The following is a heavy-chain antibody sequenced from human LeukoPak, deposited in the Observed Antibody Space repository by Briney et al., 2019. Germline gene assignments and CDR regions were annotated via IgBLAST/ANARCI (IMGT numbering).Heavy chain of an antibody. CDR2: ISGDGSST. J-gene: IGHJ4*02. Sequence: GGSLRLSCTASGFTFSSYLMHWVRQAPGKGLVWVSHISGDGSSTRHADSVKGRFTISRDNAKNTLYLQLNSLRAEDTAVYYCATGYSAYAFDYWGQGTLVTVSS. CDR1: GFTFSSYL. CDR3: ATGYSAYAFDY. V-gene: IGHV3-74*01. D-gene: IGHD5-12*01.